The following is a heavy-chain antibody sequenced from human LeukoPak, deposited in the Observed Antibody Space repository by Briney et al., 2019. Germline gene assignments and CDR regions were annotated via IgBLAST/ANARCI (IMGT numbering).Heavy chain of an antibody. J-gene: IGHJ4*02. V-gene: IGHV3-23*01. CDR3: AKDPWGSRGYFDY. CDR1: GFTFSSYA. D-gene: IGHD7-27*01. Sequence: GGSLRLSCAASGFTFSSYAMIWVRQAPGKGLEWVSAISGSGGDRYYADSVKGRFTIFRDNSKNTVYLRMNSLRAEETAVYYCAKDPWGSRGYFDYWGQGTLVTVSS. CDR2: ISGSGGDR.